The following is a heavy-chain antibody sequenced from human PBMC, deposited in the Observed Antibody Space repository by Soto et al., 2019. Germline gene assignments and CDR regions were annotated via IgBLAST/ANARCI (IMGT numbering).Heavy chain of an antibody. J-gene: IGHJ4*02. CDR2: ISSSGTYI. CDR3: ARGQYCSGGSCYVDL. CDR1: GFTFSSYS. V-gene: IGHV3-21*01. D-gene: IGHD2-15*01. Sequence: EVQLVESGGGLVKPGGSLRLSCAASGFTFSSYSMNWVRQAPGKGLEWVSFISSSGTYIYYADSVKGRFTISRDNADYSLNLQMNTLRAEDTAMYYRARGQYCSGGSCYVDLWGQGTLVTVSS.